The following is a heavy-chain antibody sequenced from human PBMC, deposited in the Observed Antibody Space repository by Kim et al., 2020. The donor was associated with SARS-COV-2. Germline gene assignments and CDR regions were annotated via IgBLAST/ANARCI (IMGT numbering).Heavy chain of an antibody. CDR3: ARDRSLDY. V-gene: IGHV1-18*01. Sequence: NGNTDYAQNLQGRVTIAADPSTSTAYMGLTSLGSDDTAVYFCARDRSLDYWGQGTLVTVSS. J-gene: IGHJ4*02. CDR2: NGNT.